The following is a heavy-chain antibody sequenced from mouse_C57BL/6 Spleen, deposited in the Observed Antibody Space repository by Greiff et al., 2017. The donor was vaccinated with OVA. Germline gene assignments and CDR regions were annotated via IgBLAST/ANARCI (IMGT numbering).Heavy chain of an antibody. J-gene: IGHJ4*01. CDR1: GYTFTDYN. D-gene: IGHD1-1*01. CDR3: ARREDPLRDYYAMDY. V-gene: IGHV1-18*01. Sequence: EVQLQQSGPELVKPGASVKIPCKASGYTFTDYNMDWVKQSHGKSLEWIGDINPNNGGTIYNQKFKGKATLTVDKSSSTAYMELRSLTSEDTAVYYCARREDPLRDYYAMDYWGQGTSVTVSS. CDR2: INPNNGGT.